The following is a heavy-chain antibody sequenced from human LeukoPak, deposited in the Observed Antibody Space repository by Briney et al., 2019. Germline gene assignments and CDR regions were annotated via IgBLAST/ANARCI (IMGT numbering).Heavy chain of an antibody. D-gene: IGHD5-18*01. CDR1: GFTFSSYG. V-gene: IGHV3-30*02. CDR3: ARPGRAANRALHAFDI. J-gene: IGHJ3*02. CDR2: IRHDGSNK. Sequence: PGGSLRLSCAASGFTFSSYGMHWVRQAPGKGLEWVAFIRHDGSNKYYADSVKGRFTISRDNSKNTLYLQMNSLRAEDTAVYYCARPGRAANRALHAFDIWGQGTMVTVSS.